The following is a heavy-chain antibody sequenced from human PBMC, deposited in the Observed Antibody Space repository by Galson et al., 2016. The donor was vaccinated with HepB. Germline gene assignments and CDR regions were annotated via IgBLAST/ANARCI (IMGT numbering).Heavy chain of an antibody. V-gene: IGHV1-46*01. CDR1: GYTFTSYY. CDR3: ERDRHYYGSGSYPSLYFDY. CDR2: INPSGGST. Sequence: SVKVSCKASGYTFTSYYMHWVRQAPGQGLEWMGIINPSGGSTSYAQKFQGRVTMTRDTSTSTVYMELSSLRSEDTAVYYCERDRHYYGSGSYPSLYFDYWGQGTLVTVSS. D-gene: IGHD3-10*01. J-gene: IGHJ4*02.